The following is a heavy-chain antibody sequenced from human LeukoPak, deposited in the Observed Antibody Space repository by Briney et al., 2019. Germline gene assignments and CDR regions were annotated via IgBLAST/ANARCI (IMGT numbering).Heavy chain of an antibody. CDR3: AGQKNWPDY. CDR1: GGSISSSSYY. V-gene: IGHV4-39*01. J-gene: IGHJ4*02. D-gene: IGHD1-1*01. Sequence: SETLSLTCTVSGGSISSSSYYWGWIRQPPGKGLEWIGSIYYSGSTYYNPSLKSRVTTSVDTSKNQFSLKLSSVTAADTAVYYRAGQKNWPDYWGQGTLVTVSS. CDR2: IYYSGST.